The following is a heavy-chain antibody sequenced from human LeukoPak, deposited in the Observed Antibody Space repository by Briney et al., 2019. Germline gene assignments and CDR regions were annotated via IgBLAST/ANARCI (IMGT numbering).Heavy chain of an antibody. CDR1: GGSISSSSYY. J-gene: IGHJ3*02. CDR2: IYYSGST. Sequence: PSETLSLTCTVSGGSISSSSYYWGWIRQPPGKGLEWIGSIYYSGSTYYNPSLKSRVTISVDTSKNRFSLKLSSVTAADTAVYYCARDLLRYYYDSSGYYESHDAFDIWGQGTMVTVSS. D-gene: IGHD3-22*01. CDR3: ARDLLRYYYDSSGYYESHDAFDI. V-gene: IGHV4-39*07.